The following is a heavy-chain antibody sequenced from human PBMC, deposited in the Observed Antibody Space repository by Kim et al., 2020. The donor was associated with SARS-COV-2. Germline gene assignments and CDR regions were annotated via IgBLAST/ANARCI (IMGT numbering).Heavy chain of an antibody. V-gene: IGHV1-24*01. CDR2: FDPEDGET. Sequence: ASVKVSCKVSGYTLTELSMHWVRQAPGKGLEWMGGFDPEDGETIYAQKFQGRVTMTEDTSTDTAYMELSSLRSEDTAVYYCATPNHYYDSSGRSGVGYWGQGTLVTVSS. D-gene: IGHD3-22*01. CDR1: GYTLTELS. J-gene: IGHJ4*02. CDR3: ATPNHYYDSSGRSGVGY.